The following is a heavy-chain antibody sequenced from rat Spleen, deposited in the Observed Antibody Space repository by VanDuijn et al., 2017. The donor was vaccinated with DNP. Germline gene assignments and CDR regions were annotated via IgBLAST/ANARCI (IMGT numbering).Heavy chain of an antibody. CDR2: ISYSGTT. CDR3: ARWPGYNPPYAMDA. V-gene: IGHV3-1*01. J-gene: IGHJ4*01. Sequence: EVQLQESGPGLVKPSQSLSLTCSVTGYSITSNYWGWVRQFPGNKMEYIGHISYSGTTSYHPSLKSRISITRDTSKNQFFLQVSSVTTEDTATYYCARWPGYNPPYAMDAWGQGTSVTVSS. D-gene: IGHD1-4*01. CDR1: GYSITSNY.